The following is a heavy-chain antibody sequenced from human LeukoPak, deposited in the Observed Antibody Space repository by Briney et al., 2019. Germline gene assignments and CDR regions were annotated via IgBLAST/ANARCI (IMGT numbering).Heavy chain of an antibody. CDR1: GFIFRDHS. Sequence: PRGSLRLSCVGSGFIFRDHSMNWVRQAPGKGLEWVSYISSRGSTIFYADSVKARLTISRDNAKNSVFLQINGLRDEDTAVYYCARDAAARPSWGQGTLVTVSA. D-gene: IGHD6-6*01. J-gene: IGHJ5*02. CDR2: ISSRGSTI. CDR3: ARDAAARPS. V-gene: IGHV3-48*02.